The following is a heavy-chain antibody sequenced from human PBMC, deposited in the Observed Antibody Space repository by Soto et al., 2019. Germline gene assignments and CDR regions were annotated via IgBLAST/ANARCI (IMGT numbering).Heavy chain of an antibody. CDR1: GFTFSSYA. CDR2: ISGSSGST. V-gene: IGHV3-23*01. Sequence: GGSLRLSCAASGFTFSSYAMSWVRQAPGKGLEWVSAISGSSGSTYYADSVKGRFTISRDNSKNTLYLQMNSLRAEDTAVYYCAKGLYDYYYYGMDVRAQWTTVTVSS. CDR3: AKGLYDYYYYGMDV. D-gene: IGHD5-12*01. J-gene: IGHJ6*02.